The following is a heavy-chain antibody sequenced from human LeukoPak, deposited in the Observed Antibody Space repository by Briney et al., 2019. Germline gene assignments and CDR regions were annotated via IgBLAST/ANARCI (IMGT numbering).Heavy chain of an antibody. CDR3: ARGGGGVVVPAAGRRRVRWFDP. D-gene: IGHD2-2*01. CDR1: GGSFSGYY. V-gene: IGHV4-34*01. J-gene: IGHJ5*02. Sequence: SETLSLTCAVYGGSFSGYYWSWIRQPPGKGLEWIGEINHSGSTNYNPSLKSRVTISVDTSKNQFSLKLSSVTAADTAVYYCARGGGGVVVPAAGRRRVRWFDPWGQGTLVTVSS. CDR2: INHSGST.